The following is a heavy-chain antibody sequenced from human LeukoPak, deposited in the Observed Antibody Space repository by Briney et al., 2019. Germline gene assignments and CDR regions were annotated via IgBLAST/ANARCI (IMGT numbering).Heavy chain of an antibody. J-gene: IGHJ2*01. CDR3: VRYYTRHSWYFDL. CDR2: ISSSRSYI. D-gene: IGHD3-10*01. V-gene: IGHV3-21*01. CDR1: GFTFSSYS. Sequence: GGSLRLSCAAPGFTFSSYSMNWVRQAPGKGLEWVSFISSSRSYIYYADSVKGRFTISRDNAKNSLYLQMNSLRAEDTAVYYCVRYYTRHSWYFDLWGRGTLVTVSS.